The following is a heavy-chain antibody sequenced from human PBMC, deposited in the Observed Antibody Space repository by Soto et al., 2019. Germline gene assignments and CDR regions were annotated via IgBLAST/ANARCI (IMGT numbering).Heavy chain of an antibody. CDR1: GGTFSSYA. CDR2: IIPIFGTA. J-gene: IGHJ6*02. D-gene: IGHD3-3*01. V-gene: IGHV1-69*13. CDR3: ARSSRTTYYDFWSGPPYYYYGMDV. Sequence: SVKVSCKASGGTFSSYAISWVRQAPGQGLEWMGGIIPIFGTANYAQKFQGRVTITADESTSTAYMELSSLRSEDTAVYYCARSSRTTYYDFWSGPPYYYYGMDVWGQGTTVTVSS.